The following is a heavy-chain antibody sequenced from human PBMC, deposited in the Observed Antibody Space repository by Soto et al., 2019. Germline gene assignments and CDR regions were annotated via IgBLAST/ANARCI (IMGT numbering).Heavy chain of an antibody. V-gene: IGHV1-18*01. CDR1: DYSFSSYA. D-gene: IGHD4-17*01. J-gene: IGHJ4*02. CDR3: VRDEVTTPGLGFGY. CDR2: INPYNENT. Sequence: QLQLVQSGAEVKKSGASVKVSCKASDYSFSSYAISWVRQAPGQGLEWMGWINPYNENTNYAHKFQSRISMTTDTPTSTAYMVLRSLRFDDTATYYFVRDEVTTPGLGFGYWGQGTLVTVSS.